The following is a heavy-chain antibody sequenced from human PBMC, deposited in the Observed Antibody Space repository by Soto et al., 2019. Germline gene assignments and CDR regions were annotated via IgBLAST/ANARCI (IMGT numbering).Heavy chain of an antibody. Sequence: SETLSLTCTVSSGSISTYYWSWIRQPPGKGLEWIGYIYYTGSTNYNPSLKTRVAISMDTSKNQFSLNLSSVTAADTAVYYCARDLSSKRGGVRYYGMDVWGQGTTVTVSS. CDR2: IYYTGST. V-gene: IGHV4-59*01. CDR3: ARDLSSKRGGVRYYGMDV. J-gene: IGHJ6*02. CDR1: SGSISTYY. D-gene: IGHD3-16*01.